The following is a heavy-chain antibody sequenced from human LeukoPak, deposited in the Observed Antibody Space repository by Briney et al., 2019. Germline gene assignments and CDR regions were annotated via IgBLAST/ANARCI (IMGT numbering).Heavy chain of an antibody. Sequence: SGGSLRLSCAASGFTFSSYAMSWVRQAPGKGMEWVSAISGSGGSTYYADSVKGRFTISRDNSKNTLYLQMNSLRAEDTAVYYCAKDQVPGTPSATNYWGQGTLVTVSS. D-gene: IGHD6-19*01. CDR3: AKDQVPGTPSATNY. J-gene: IGHJ4*02. V-gene: IGHV3-23*01. CDR1: GFTFSSYA. CDR2: ISGSGGST.